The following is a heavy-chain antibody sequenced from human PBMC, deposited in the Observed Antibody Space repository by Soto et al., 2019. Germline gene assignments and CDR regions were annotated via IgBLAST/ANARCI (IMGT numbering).Heavy chain of an antibody. CDR2: ISAYNGNT. V-gene: IGHV1-18*01. CDR1: GYTFTNYG. J-gene: IGHJ5*02. CDR3: ARTVGATIRRFDP. Sequence: QVQLVQSGAEVKKPGASVKVSCKASGYTFTNYGISWVRQAPGQGLEWMGWISAYNGNTNYAQKLQRRDTMNTDTTTTTTYMERRSLRSNDTDEYFCARTVGATIRRFDPWGQGTLVTVS. D-gene: IGHD1-26*01.